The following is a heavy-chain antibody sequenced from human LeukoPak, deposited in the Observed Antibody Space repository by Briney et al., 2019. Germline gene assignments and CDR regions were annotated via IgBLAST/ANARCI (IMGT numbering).Heavy chain of an antibody. D-gene: IGHD6-13*01. CDR2: IKFDGSWT. CDR1: VFTFSRYW. J-gene: IGHJ4*02. V-gene: IGHV3-74*01. CDR3: AKTRPLDSSSWSHGDY. Sequence: PGGSLRLSCAASVFTFSRYWMHWVRQAPWKGLVWVSRIKFDGSWTNYGDSVKGRFTISRDNSKNTLYLQMNSLRAEDTAVYYCAKTRPLDSSSWSHGDYWGQGTLVTVSS.